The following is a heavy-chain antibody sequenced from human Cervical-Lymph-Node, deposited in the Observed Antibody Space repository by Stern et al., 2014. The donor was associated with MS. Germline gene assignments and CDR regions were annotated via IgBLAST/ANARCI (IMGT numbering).Heavy chain of an antibody. CDR1: GYSFTSYV. J-gene: IGHJ4*02. CDR2: INPSSGNA. V-gene: IGHV1-46*01. CDR3: ARDEGADY. Sequence: VQLVESGAEVKKPGASVKVSCMASGYSFTSYVINWVRQAPGQGLDGMGIINPSSGNANDAQKFQGRVVMTSDTSTGTVYMELSSLRSEDTAVYYCARDEGADYWGQGTLVTVSS.